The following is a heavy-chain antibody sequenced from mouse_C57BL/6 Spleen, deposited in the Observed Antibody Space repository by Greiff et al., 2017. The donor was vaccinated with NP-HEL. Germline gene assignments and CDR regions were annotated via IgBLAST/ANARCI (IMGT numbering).Heavy chain of an antibody. CDR1: GYSITSGYY. J-gene: IGHJ3*01. CDR3: ARGDLLY. V-gene: IGHV3-6*01. CDR2: ISYDGSN. Sequence: DVQLQESGPGLVKPSQSLSLTCSVTGYSITSGYYWNWIRQFPGNKLEWMGYISYDGSNNYIPSLKNRISITRDTSKNQFFLKLNSVTTEDTATYYCARGDLLYWGQGTLVTVSA.